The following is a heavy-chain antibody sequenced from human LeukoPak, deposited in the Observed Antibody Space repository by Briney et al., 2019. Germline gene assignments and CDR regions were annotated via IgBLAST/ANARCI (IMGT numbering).Heavy chain of an antibody. J-gene: IGHJ5*02. D-gene: IGHD5-12*01. CDR1: GYTFTDYY. V-gene: IGHV1-2*02. CDR3: AREKYSGYDSNSPPWFDP. CDR2: INPNSGGT. Sequence: ASVKVSCKASGYTFTDYYMHWVRQAPGQGLEWMGWINPNSGGTNYAQKFQGRVTMTRDTSISTAYMELSRLRSDDTAVYYCAREKYSGYDSNSPPWFDPWGQGTLVTVSS.